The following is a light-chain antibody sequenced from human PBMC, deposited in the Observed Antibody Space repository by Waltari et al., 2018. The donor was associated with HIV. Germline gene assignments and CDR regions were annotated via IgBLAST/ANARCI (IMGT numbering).Light chain of an antibody. Sequence: QSALTQPPSASGSPGQSVTISCIGTRSDVGGNNYVSWYQQYPGKAPRLMIYEVYKRPSGVPHRFSGSKSGNTASLTVSGLQAEDEANYYCSSYAGINTYVLFGGGTKLTVL. J-gene: IGLJ2*01. CDR3: SSYAGINTYVL. CDR2: EVY. CDR1: RSDVGGNNY. V-gene: IGLV2-8*01.